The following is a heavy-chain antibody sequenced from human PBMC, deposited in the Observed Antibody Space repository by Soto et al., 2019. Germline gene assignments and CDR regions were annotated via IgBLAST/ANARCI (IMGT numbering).Heavy chain of an antibody. D-gene: IGHD6-13*01. CDR3: ARRSSSWYGSVWFDP. CDR1: GFTFSSYA. Sequence: QVQLVESGGGVVQPGRSLRLSCAASGFTFSSYAMHWVRQAPGKGLEWVAVISYDGSNKYYADSVKGRFTISRDNSKNTLYLQMNSLRAEDTAVYYCARRSSSWYGSVWFDPWGQGTLVTVSS. J-gene: IGHJ5*02. CDR2: ISYDGSNK. V-gene: IGHV3-30-3*01.